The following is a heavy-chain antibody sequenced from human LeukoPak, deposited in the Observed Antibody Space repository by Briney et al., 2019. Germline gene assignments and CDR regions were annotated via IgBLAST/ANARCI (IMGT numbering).Heavy chain of an antibody. V-gene: IGHV7-4-1*02. CDR1: GYTFTSYA. CDR3: ARDPVAGMINNWFDP. Sequence: ASVKVSCKASGYTFTSYAMNWVRQAPGQGLEWMGWINTNTGNPTYAQGFTGRFVFSLDTSVSTAYLQISSLKAEDTAVYYCARDPVAGMINNWFDPWGQGTLVTVSS. J-gene: IGHJ5*02. CDR2: INTNTGNP. D-gene: IGHD6-19*01.